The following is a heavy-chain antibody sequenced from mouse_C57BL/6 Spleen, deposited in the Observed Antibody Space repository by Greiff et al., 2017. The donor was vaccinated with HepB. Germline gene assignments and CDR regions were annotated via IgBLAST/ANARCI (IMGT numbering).Heavy chain of an antibody. D-gene: IGHD1-1*01. Sequence: VQLQQSGAELVRPGASVTLSCKASGYTFTDYEMHWVKQTPVHGLEWIGAIDPETGGTAYNQKFKGKAILTADKSSSTAYMELRSLTSEDSAVYYCTSRGFLFNYFDYWGQGTTLTVSS. V-gene: IGHV1-15*01. CDR1: GYTFTDYE. J-gene: IGHJ2*01. CDR2: IDPETGGT. CDR3: TSRGFLFNYFDY.